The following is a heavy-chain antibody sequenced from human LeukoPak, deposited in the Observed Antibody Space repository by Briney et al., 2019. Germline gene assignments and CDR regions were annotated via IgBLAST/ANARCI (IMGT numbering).Heavy chain of an antibody. Sequence: SETLSLTCAVSGDSFSSHYWTWIRQSPGTGLEWIGYISHIGRTNYNPSLKSRVTISIDTSKNQFSLKLRSVTAADTAVYYCARDLVTVTKGFNIWGQGTMVSVSS. CDR2: ISHIGRT. J-gene: IGHJ3*02. CDR1: GDSFSSHY. D-gene: IGHD4-17*01. V-gene: IGHV4-59*11. CDR3: ARDLVTVTKGFNI.